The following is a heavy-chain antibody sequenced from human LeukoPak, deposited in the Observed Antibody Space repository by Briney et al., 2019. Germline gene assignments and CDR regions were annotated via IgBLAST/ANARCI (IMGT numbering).Heavy chain of an antibody. CDR2: IRYDGSKK. V-gene: IGHV3-30*02. CDR3: ARAHNWKYGSFDF. J-gene: IGHJ4*02. Sequence: GGSLRLSCTASGFTFSNYGMHWVRQAPGKGLEWVAFIRYDGSKKYYTDSVKGRFTISRDNAKNSLYLQMNSLRAEDTAVYYCARAHNWKYGSFDFWGQGTLVTVSS. CDR1: GFTFSNYG. D-gene: IGHD1-7*01.